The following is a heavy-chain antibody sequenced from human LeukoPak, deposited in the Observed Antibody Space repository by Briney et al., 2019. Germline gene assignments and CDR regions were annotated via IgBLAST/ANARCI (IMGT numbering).Heavy chain of an antibody. CDR1: GFTFSSYA. D-gene: IGHD1-26*01. CDR2: ISYDGSNK. J-gene: IGHJ6*02. CDR3: AREGSGSYMVWYYYGMDV. V-gene: IGHV3-30-3*01. Sequence: GGSLRLSCEASGFTFSSYAMHWVRQAPGKGLEWVAVISYDGSNKYYADSVKGRFTISRDNSKNTLYLQMNSLRAEDTAVYYCAREGSGSYMVWYYYGMDVWGQGTTVTVSS.